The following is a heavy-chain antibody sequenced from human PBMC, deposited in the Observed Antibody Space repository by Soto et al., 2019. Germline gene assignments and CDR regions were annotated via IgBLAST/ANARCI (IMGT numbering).Heavy chain of an antibody. CDR3: ARDAAARPGWFDP. Sequence: GASVKVSCKASGGTFSSYAISWARQAPGQGLEWMGGIIPIFGTANYAQKFQGRVTITADESTSTAYMELSSLRSEDTAVYYCARDAAARPGWFDPWGQGTLVTVSS. D-gene: IGHD6-6*01. CDR1: GGTFSSYA. CDR2: IIPIFGTA. J-gene: IGHJ5*02. V-gene: IGHV1-69*13.